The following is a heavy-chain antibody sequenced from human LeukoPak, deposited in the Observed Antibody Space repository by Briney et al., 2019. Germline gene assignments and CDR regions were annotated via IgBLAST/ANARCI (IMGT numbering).Heavy chain of an antibody. CDR1: GFTFSSYS. CDR2: ISSSSSYI. V-gene: IGHV3-21*01. Sequence: GGSLRLSCAASGFTFSSYSMNWVRQAPGKGLEWVSSISSSSSYIYYADSVKGRFTISRDNAKNSLYLQMNTLRAEDTAVYYCARDDDYDDHNTFDMWGHGTMVTVSS. J-gene: IGHJ3*02. D-gene: IGHD4-17*01. CDR3: ARDDDYDDHNTFDM.